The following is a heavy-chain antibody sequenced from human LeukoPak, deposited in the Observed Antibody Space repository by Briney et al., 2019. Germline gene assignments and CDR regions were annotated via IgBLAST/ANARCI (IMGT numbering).Heavy chain of an antibody. J-gene: IGHJ4*02. CDR1: GGTFSSYA. D-gene: IGHD6-19*01. CDR3: TCGCSSEDHDY. Sequence: ASVTVSCKASGGTFSSYAISWVRQAPGQGLEWMGGIIPIFGTANYAQRFQGRVTITADESTSTAYMELSSLRAEDTAVYYCTCGCSSEDHDYWGQGTLVTVSS. CDR2: IIPIFGTA. V-gene: IGHV1-69*13.